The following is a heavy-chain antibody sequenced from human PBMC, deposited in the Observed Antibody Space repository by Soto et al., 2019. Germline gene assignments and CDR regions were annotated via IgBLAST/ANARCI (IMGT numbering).Heavy chain of an antibody. CDR2: IYSGGST. CDR1: GFAVSSNY. Sequence: GGSLRLSCAASGFAVSSNYMNWVRQAPGKGLEWVSIIYSGGSTYYADSVKGRFTISRDNSKNTLYLQMNSLRVEDTAVYYCAVLVGAPPSAHWGQGTLVPVSS. J-gene: IGHJ4*02. D-gene: IGHD1-26*01. CDR3: AVLVGAPPSAH. V-gene: IGHV3-53*01.